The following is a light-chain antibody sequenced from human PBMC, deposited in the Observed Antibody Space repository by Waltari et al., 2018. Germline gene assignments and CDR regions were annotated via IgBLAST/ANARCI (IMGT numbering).Light chain of an antibody. V-gene: IGLV3-1*01. Sequence: SSDLTQPPSVSVSPGQTASITCYGAKLGAKSGCWYQQKPGQSPILVIYQDDKRPSGIPERFSGSKSGNTATLTISETQAMDEADYYCQAWDSGTVVFGGGTKLTVL. CDR1: KLGAKS. J-gene: IGLJ2*01. CDR3: QAWDSGTVV. CDR2: QDD.